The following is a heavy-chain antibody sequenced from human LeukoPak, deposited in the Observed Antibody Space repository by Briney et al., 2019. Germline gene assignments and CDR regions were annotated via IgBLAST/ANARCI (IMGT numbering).Heavy chain of an antibody. Sequence: ASVKVSCKASGYTFTGYYMHWVRQAPGQGLEWMGWINPNSGGTNYAQKFQGRVTMTRDTSISTAYMELSRLRSDDTAVYYCARDPGVGATTGEDYWGQGTLVTVSS. CDR3: ARDPGVGATTGEDY. D-gene: IGHD1-26*01. CDR1: GYTFTGYY. CDR2: INPNSGGT. V-gene: IGHV1-2*02. J-gene: IGHJ4*02.